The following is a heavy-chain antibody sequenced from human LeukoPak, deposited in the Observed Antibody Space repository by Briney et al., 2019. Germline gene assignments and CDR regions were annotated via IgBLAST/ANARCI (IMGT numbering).Heavy chain of an antibody. D-gene: IGHD5-24*01. CDR3: AREGVEEVATLTFNWVATYYSHYLDV. V-gene: IGHV3-66*02. J-gene: IGHJ6*03. Sequence: GGSLRLSCAASGFTFSTYSMNWVRQAPGKGLEWVSVIFGGDTSYADSVKGRFSISRDVSKNTLYLQMTSLRPEDTAVYFCAREGVEEVATLTFNWVATYYSHYLDVWGKGTTVTVSS. CDR2: IFGGDT. CDR1: GFTFSTYS.